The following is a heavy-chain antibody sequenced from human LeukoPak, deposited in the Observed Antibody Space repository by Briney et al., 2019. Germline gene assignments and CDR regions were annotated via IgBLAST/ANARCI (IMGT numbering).Heavy chain of an antibody. V-gene: IGHV3-23*01. Sequence: GGSLRLSCAASGFTFSRYGMSWVRQAPGKGLEWVSAISGGRGSTYYADSVKGRFTISRDNSKNTLFLQMNSLRAEDTALYYCARDLSYDSSGYYDWGQGTLVTVSS. CDR3: ARDLSYDSSGYYD. CDR2: ISGGRGST. CDR1: GFTFSRYG. D-gene: IGHD3-22*01. J-gene: IGHJ4*02.